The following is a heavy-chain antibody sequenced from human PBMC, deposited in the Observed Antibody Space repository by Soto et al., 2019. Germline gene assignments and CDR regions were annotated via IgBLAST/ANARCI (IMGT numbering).Heavy chain of an antibody. CDR1: GFTFSNYG. J-gene: IGHJ4*02. Sequence: QVQLVESGGGVVQPGRSLRLSCAASGFTFSNYGMQWVRQAPSKGLEWVIVISYDGNVAYYADSVKGRFTISRDNSKNTLYLQMNSLRTEDTAMYYCAKEGPITNWYFDYWGQGTLVTVSS. CDR2: ISYDGNVA. CDR3: AKEGPITNWYFDY. V-gene: IGHV3-30*18. D-gene: IGHD1-1*01.